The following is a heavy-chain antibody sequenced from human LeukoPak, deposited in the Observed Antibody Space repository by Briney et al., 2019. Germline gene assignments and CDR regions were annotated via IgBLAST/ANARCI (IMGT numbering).Heavy chain of an antibody. D-gene: IGHD5-18*01. CDR2: INWNGGST. CDR3: ARDRSYGSFDY. J-gene: IGHJ4*02. Sequence: GGSLRLSFAASGFTFDDHGMNWVRLAPGKGLEWVSGINWNGGSTFYADSVKGRFTISRDNARNALYLQMNSLTAEDTALYHCARDRSYGSFDYWGQGTLVTVSS. V-gene: IGHV3-20*02. CDR1: GFTFDDHG.